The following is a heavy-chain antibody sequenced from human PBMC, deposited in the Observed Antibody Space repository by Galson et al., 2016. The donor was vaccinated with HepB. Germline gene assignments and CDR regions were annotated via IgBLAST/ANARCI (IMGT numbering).Heavy chain of an antibody. D-gene: IGHD6-19*01. V-gene: IGHV4-59*01. CDR1: GASISGYY. J-gene: IGHJ6*02. CDR3: ARDDSGGWYGFHYGMDV. Sequence: ETLSPTCTVSGASISGYYLSWIRQPPGKGLEWSGNSCYSGRTNYNPSLKSRFTISGDASKNQFSLKLSFVPAADTAVYYCARDDSGGWYGFHYGMDVWGQGTRVTVSS. CDR2: SCYSGRT.